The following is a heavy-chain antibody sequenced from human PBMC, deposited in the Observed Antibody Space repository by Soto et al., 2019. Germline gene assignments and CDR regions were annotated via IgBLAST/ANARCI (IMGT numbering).Heavy chain of an antibody. CDR1: GFTFSSYI. V-gene: IGHV3-21*01. Sequence: EVQLVESGGGLVKPGGSLRLSCAASGFTFSSYIMNWVRQAPGKGLEWVSSISSSSSYIYYADSVKGRFTISRDNAKNSLYLQMNSLRAEDTAVYYCATDGSRGMNYFDYWGQGTLVTVSA. CDR3: ATDGSRGMNYFDY. CDR2: ISSSSSYI. J-gene: IGHJ4*02. D-gene: IGHD1-26*01.